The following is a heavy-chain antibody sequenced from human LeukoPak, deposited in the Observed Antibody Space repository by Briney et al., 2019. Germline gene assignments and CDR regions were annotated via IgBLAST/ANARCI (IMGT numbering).Heavy chain of an antibody. D-gene: IGHD6-19*01. Sequence: SETLSLTCAVYGGSFSGYYWSWIRQPPGKGLEWIGEINHSGSTNYNPSLKSRVTISVDTSKNQFSLKLSSVTAADTAVYYCARENTSGWLLGWGQGTLVTVSS. CDR3: ARENTSGWLLG. CDR2: INHSGST. V-gene: IGHV4-34*01. CDR1: GGSFSGYY. J-gene: IGHJ4*02.